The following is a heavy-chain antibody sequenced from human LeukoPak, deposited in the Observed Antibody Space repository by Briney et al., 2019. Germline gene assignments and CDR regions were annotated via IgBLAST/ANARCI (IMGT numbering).Heavy chain of an antibody. CDR3: ATTGYYYGHFQL. J-gene: IGHJ1*01. D-gene: IGHD3-22*01. CDR2: IYPSDSDT. CDR1: GNSIISSW. Sequence: HGESLKISCKGSGNSIISSWIGWVRQMPGKGLEWMGVIYPSDSDTRYSPSFQGQVTISADKSISTAYLQWSSLKASDTAMYYCATTGYYYGHFQLWGQGTLLTVTS. V-gene: IGHV5-51*01.